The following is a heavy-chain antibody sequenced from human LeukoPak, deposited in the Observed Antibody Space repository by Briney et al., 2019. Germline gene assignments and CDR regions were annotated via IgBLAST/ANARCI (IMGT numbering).Heavy chain of an antibody. V-gene: IGHV4-34*01. CDR3: ARRVRSADYRLDY. D-gene: IGHD4-11*01. Sequence: PSETLSLTCAVYGGSFTIYSWTWIRRPPGKSLEWVGEISPSGNTQYNPSLKSRVTTSLDASKSQFYLKLNSVTAADTAVYYCARRVRSADYRLDYWGQGTLVTVSS. CDR1: GGSFTIYS. CDR2: ISPSGNT. J-gene: IGHJ4*02.